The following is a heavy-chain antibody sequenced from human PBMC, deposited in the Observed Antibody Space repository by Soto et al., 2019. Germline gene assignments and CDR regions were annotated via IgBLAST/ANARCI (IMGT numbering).Heavy chain of an antibody. J-gene: IGHJ4*02. CDR1: GFTFSSYA. CDR3: AREMLVARVGFDY. D-gene: IGHD2-15*01. V-gene: IGHV3-30-3*01. CDR2: ISYDGSNK. Sequence: QVQLVESGGGVVQPGRSLRLSCAASGFTFSSYAMHWVRHAPGKGLEWVAVISYDGSNKYYADSVKGRFTISRDNSKNTLYLQMNSLRAEDTAVYYCAREMLVARVGFDYWGQGTLVTVSS.